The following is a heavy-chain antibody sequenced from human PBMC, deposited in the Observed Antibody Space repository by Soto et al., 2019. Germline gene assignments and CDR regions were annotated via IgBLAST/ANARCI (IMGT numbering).Heavy chain of an antibody. CDR3: ARYSGSGYSSSCCFDL. J-gene: IGHJ5*01. CDR1: GDSVNSGSFY. CDR2: VSYSGGT. Sequence: QVQLQESGPGVVKPSETLSLTCTVSGDSVNSGSFYWSWIRQPPGKGLEWIGYVSYSGGTTYSPSLESRVTLSLDTSRNQFSLNLRSVTAADSAIYYCARYSGSGYSSSCCFDLWGQGALVAVSS. D-gene: IGHD6-13*01. V-gene: IGHV4-61*01.